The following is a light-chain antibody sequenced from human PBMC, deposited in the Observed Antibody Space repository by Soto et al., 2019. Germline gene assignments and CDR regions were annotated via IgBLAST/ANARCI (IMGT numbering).Light chain of an antibody. CDR1: QSVNIY. Sequence: EIVLTQSPATLSLSPGERATLSCRASQSVNIYLAWYQQQPGQTPRLLIYDASNRATGIPARFSGSGSGTDFTLTISSLQPEDVATYYCQKYNFSPRTFGQGTKVEIK. CDR2: DAS. V-gene: IGKV3-11*01. J-gene: IGKJ1*01. CDR3: QKYNFSPRT.